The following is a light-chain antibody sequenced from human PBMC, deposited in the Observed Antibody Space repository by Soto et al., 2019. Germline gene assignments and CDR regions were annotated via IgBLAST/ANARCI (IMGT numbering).Light chain of an antibody. CDR2: DVS. CDR1: PTARSY. J-gene: IGKJ4*01. V-gene: IGKV3-11*01. Sequence: EIVLTQSPATLSLSPGERATLSCMASPTARSYLAWCQQKPGQAPRLLIYDVSNRATGVPARFSGSGSETDFSLTIRSLEPEDFAVYYCQQRSNWPLTFGGGTKVDI. CDR3: QQRSNWPLT.